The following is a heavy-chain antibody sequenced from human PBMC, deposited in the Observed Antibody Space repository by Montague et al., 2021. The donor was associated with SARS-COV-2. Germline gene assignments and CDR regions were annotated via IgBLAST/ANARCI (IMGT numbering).Heavy chain of an antibody. Sequence: SETLSLTCTVSGGSLSPYYWTWIRQPADKGLEWLGHIEGSGATNCKSSLRSRVTLSIDASKNQLSLEMRSVSASDTAVYYCAGYDRGGNYASPIYAMDVWGQGTTVTVSS. CDR3: AGYDRGGNYASPIYAMDV. J-gene: IGHJ6*02. V-gene: IGHV4-4*07. CDR1: GGSLSPYY. CDR2: IEGSGAT. D-gene: IGHD4-23*01.